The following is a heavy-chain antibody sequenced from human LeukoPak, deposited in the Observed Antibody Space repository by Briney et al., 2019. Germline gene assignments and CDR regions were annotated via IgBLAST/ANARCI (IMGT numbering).Heavy chain of an antibody. CDR3: AGARGYSSGWYMDWFDP. Sequence: GGSLRLSCAASGFTFSSYWVSWVRQAPGKGLEWVANIKQDGSEKYYVDSVKGRFTISRDNAKNSLYLQMNSLRAEDTAVYYCAGARGYSSGWYMDWFDPWGQGTLVTVSS. CDR2: IKQDGSEK. V-gene: IGHV3-7*04. J-gene: IGHJ5*02. CDR1: GFTFSSYW. D-gene: IGHD6-19*01.